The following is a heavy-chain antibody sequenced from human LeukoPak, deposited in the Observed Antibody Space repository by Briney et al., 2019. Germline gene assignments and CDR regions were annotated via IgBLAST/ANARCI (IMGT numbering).Heavy chain of an antibody. CDR1: GYSFTSYG. Sequence: GASVKVSCKASGYSFTSYGISWVRQAPGQGLEWMGWISAHNGATNYAQNLQGRVTMTTDTSTNTAYMEVRSLRSDDTAVYYCARESSAGSYQNDSWGQGTLVTVSS. J-gene: IGHJ4*02. D-gene: IGHD3-10*01. CDR3: ARESSAGSYQNDS. V-gene: IGHV1-18*01. CDR2: ISAHNGAT.